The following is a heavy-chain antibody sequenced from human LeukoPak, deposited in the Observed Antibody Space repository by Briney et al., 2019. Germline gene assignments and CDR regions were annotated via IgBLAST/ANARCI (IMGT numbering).Heavy chain of an antibody. CDR1: GFTFSSYS. J-gene: IGHJ3*02. V-gene: IGHV3-21*01. Sequence: GGSLRLSCAASGFTFSSYSMNWVRQAPGKGLEWVSSISSSSSYIYYADSVKGRFTISRDNAKNSLYLQMNSLRAEDTAVYYCARDYGSGYCSSTSCPPYDAFDIWGQGTMDTVSS. CDR2: ISSSSSYI. D-gene: IGHD2-2*01. CDR3: ARDYGSGYCSSTSCPPYDAFDI.